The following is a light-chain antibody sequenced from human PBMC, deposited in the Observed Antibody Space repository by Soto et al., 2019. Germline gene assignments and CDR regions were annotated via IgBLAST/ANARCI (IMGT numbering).Light chain of an antibody. CDR2: KVS. CDR3: MQGTHWPWT. V-gene: IGKV2-30*02. CDR1: QSLIHSDGDTY. Sequence: EVVMTQSPLSLPVTLGQPASISCRSSQSLIHSDGDTYLNWVQQRPGQSPRRLIYKVSDRDSGVPERFSGSGSGIDFTLQISRVEAEDFGIYYFMQGTHWPWTFGQGTEVEIK. J-gene: IGKJ1*01.